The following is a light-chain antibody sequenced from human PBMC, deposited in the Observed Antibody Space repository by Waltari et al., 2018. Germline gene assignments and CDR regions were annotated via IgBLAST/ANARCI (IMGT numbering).Light chain of an antibody. CDR1: QGISSH. Sequence: DIQLTQSPSFLSASVGDRVTITGRASQGISSHLAWYQKKPGKAPKLLIYGASTLGSGVPSGFSGGGSGTEFTLTISSLQPEDFATYYCQQLNSYPSTFGQGTRLEIK. CDR2: GAS. V-gene: IGKV1-9*01. J-gene: IGKJ5*01. CDR3: QQLNSYPST.